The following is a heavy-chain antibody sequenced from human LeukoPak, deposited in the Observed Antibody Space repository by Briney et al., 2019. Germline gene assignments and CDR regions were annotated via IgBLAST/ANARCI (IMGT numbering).Heavy chain of an antibody. CDR3: AREPEPAITMVRGEVFDI. V-gene: IGHV1-69*13. CDR2: IIPGFGTA. J-gene: IGHJ3*02. Sequence: SVKVSCKASGGTFSSYVISWVRQAPGQGLEWMGGIIPGFGTANYAQKSQGTVTINADVSATTVYMVLNSLRSEDTAVYYCAREPEPAITMVRGEVFDIWGQGTMVIVSS. CDR1: GGTFSSYV. D-gene: IGHD3-10*01.